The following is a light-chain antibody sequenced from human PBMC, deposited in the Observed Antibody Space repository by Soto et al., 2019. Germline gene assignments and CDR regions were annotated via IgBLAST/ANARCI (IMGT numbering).Light chain of an antibody. V-gene: IGKV1-39*01. CDR1: QSIASY. Sequence: DIQMTQSPSSLSASVGDRVTIACRADQSIASYLNWYQQKPGKAPKLLISAVSSLQSGVPSRFSGRGYETEFTLTISSLQPEDFATYYCQQSYSSLRTFGQGTQVEI. CDR3: QQSYSSLRT. J-gene: IGKJ1*01. CDR2: AVS.